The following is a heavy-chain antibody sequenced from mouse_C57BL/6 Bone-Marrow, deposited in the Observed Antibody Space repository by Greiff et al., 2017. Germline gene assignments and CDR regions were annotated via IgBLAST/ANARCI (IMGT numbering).Heavy chain of an antibody. D-gene: IGHD1-1*01. Sequence: QVQLQQSGPELVKPGASVKISCKASGYAFSSSWMNWVKQRPGKGLEWLGRIYPGDGDTNYNGKFKGKATRTADNSSSTAYMQLSSLTSEDSAVYLCARLDYGDYWGQGTTLTVSS. J-gene: IGHJ2*01. CDR1: GYAFSSSW. CDR3: ARLDYGDY. CDR2: IYPGDGDT. V-gene: IGHV1-82*01.